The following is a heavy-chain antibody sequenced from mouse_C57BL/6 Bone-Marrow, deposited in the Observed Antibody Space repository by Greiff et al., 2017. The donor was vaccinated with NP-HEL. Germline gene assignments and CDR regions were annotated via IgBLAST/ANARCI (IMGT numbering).Heavy chain of an antibody. J-gene: IGHJ4*01. CDR1: GYTFTGYW. CDR3: ASYSNCVYAMDY. D-gene: IGHD2-5*01. CDR2: ILPGSGST. Sequence: QVQLQQSGAELMKPGASVKLSCKATGYTFTGYWIEWVKQRPGQGLEWIGEILPGSGSTNYNEKFKGKATLTADTSSNTAYMQLSSLTSEVSAIDCWASYSNCVYAMDYWGQGTSVTVSS. V-gene: IGHV1-9*01.